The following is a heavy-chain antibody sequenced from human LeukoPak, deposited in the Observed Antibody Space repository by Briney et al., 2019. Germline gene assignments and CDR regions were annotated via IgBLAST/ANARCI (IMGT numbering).Heavy chain of an antibody. D-gene: IGHD5-18*01. CDR3: ARDLTDTAMIVNYFDS. V-gene: IGHV1-2*02. Sequence: ASVKVSCKASGYTFTGYYMHWVRQAPGQGLEWMGWINPNSGGTNYAQKFQGRVTMTRDTPISTAYMELSRLTSDDTAVYYCARDLTDTAMIVNYFDSWGQGTLVTVSS. J-gene: IGHJ4*02. CDR2: INPNSGGT. CDR1: GYTFTGYY.